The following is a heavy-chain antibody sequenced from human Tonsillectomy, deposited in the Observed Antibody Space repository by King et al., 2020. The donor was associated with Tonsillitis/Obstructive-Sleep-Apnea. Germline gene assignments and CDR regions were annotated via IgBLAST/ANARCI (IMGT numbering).Heavy chain of an antibody. Sequence: QLVQSGAEVKKPGASVKVSCKASGYTFTSYAMHWVRQAPGQRLEWMGWINAGNGDTNYSQKFQGRVTITRDTSATTAYMELSSLRSEDTAVYYCARVAYDFWSGYFDYWGQGTLVTVSS. V-gene: IGHV1-3*01. CDR2: INAGNGDT. CDR3: ARVAYDFWSGYFDY. CDR1: GYTFTSYA. D-gene: IGHD3-3*01. J-gene: IGHJ4*02.